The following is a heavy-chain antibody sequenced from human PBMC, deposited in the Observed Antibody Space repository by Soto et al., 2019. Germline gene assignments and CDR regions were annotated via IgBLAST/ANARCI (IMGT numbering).Heavy chain of an antibody. D-gene: IGHD1-1*01. CDR2: ISAYNGHT. CDR3: AIEVAGTSQLGY. Sequence: QVQLVQSGPEVKKPGASVKVSCKASGYTFTNYGFNWVRQAPGQGLEWMGWISAYNGHTKYSQIFQARVIMTTDTPTSTAYMDLRRLTSDYTAVYYCAIEVAGTSQLGYWGQGTLVTVSS. CDR1: GYTFTNYG. V-gene: IGHV1-18*01. J-gene: IGHJ4*02.